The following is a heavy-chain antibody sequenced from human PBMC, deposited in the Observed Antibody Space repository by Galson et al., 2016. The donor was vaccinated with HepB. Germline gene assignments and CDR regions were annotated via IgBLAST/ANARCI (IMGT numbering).Heavy chain of an antibody. CDR1: GYTFTTYG. CDR2: ITTVTGNT. CDR3: ARARDYYFYSMDV. Sequence: SVKVSCKASGYTFTTYGISWVRQAPGQGLEWLGWITTVTGNTNYAQKFQGRVTMTPDTSTNTAYMELRSLRADDTAVYYCARARDYYFYSMDVWGQGTTVTVSS. J-gene: IGHJ6*02. V-gene: IGHV1-18*01.